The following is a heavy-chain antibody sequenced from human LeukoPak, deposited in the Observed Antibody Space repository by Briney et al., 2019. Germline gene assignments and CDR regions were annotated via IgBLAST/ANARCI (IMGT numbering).Heavy chain of an antibody. J-gene: IGHJ5*02. V-gene: IGHV4-61*01. CDR1: GYSISRGYY. CDR3: ARVSPPIRYSYGSNWFDP. Sequence: SETLSLTCTVSGYSISRGYYWSWIRQPPGKGREWIGYIYYSGSTNYNPSLKSRVTISVDTSKNQLSLKLSSVTAADTAVYYCARVSPPIRYSYGSNWFDPWGQGTLVTVSS. D-gene: IGHD5-18*01. CDR2: IYYSGST.